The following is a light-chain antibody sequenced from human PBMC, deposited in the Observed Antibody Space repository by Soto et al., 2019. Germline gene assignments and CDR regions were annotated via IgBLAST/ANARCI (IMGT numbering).Light chain of an antibody. J-gene: IGKJ4*01. Sequence: ENVLTQFPATLSLSPGESATLSCRASEYVRVYLAWYHQKPGQAPRLLMYETSTRAPGIPRRFSGSGSGTDFTLSISSLEPEDSGVYYCQQRNDWPALSFGDGTKVEIK. CDR3: QQRNDWPALS. V-gene: IGKV3-11*01. CDR2: ETS. CDR1: EYVRVY.